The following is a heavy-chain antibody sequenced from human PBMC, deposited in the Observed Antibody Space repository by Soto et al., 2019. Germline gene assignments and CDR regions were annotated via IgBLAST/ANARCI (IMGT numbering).Heavy chain of an antibody. CDR2: IIPIFGTA. CDR3: ARDLGTVSKGYYFDY. J-gene: IGHJ4*02. CDR1: GYTFTSYG. D-gene: IGHD4-17*01. V-gene: IGHV1-69*13. Sequence: GASVKVSCKASGYTFTSYGISWVRQAPGQGLEWMGGIIPIFGTANYAQKFQGRVTITADESTSTAYMELSSLRSEDTTVYYCARDLGTVSKGYYFDYWGQGTLVTVSS.